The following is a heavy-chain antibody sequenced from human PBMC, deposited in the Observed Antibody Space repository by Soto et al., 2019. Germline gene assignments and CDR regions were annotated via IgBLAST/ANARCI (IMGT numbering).Heavy chain of an antibody. D-gene: IGHD6-19*01. CDR2: INPNSGGT. CDR3: ARVVSSGWYGNMGNWFDP. Sequence: GASVKVSCKASGYTFTGYYMHWVRHAPGQGLECMGWINPNSGGTNYAQKFQCMVTMTRDTSICIAYLELSRLRSNETAVYSRARVVSSGWYGNMGNWFDPWGQGTLVTVSS. CDR1: GYTFTGYY. V-gene: IGHV1-2*02. J-gene: IGHJ5*02.